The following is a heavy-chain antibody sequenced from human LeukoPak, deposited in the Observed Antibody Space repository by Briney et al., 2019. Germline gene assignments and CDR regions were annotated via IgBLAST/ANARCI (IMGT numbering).Heavy chain of an antibody. Sequence: SQTLSLTCAVSGGSISSSSYYWGWIRQPPGKGLEWIGYIYYSGSTNYNPSLKSRVTISVDTSKNQFSLKLSSVTAADTAVYYCAGITGTFLDAFDIWGQGTMVTVSS. D-gene: IGHD1-20*01. CDR2: IYYSGST. V-gene: IGHV4-61*05. CDR3: AGITGTFLDAFDI. J-gene: IGHJ3*02. CDR1: GGSISSSSYY.